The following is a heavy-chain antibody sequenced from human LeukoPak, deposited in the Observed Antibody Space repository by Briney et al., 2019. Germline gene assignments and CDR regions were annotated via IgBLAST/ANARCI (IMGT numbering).Heavy chain of an antibody. CDR1: GFTFSTYT. D-gene: IGHD7-27*01. Sequence: GGSLRLSCAASGFTFSTYTMYWVRHPPGKRLEWVSIIGSSGGGIHYADSVKGRFTISRDNSKNALCLQMNSLRVEDTAVYYCAIDPNWGTHSWGQGVLVTVSS. V-gene: IGHV3-23*01. CDR3: AIDPNWGTHS. CDR2: IGSSGGGI. J-gene: IGHJ4*02.